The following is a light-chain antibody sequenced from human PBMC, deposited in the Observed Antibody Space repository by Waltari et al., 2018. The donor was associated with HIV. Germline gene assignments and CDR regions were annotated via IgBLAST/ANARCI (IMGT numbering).Light chain of an antibody. CDR3: QRYSTSPPYT. CDR1: QHISGSY. CDR2: GAS. V-gene: IGKV3-20*01. Sequence: EIVLTQSPGTLSLSPGERATLSCRASQHISGSYLAWYQQKPGQAPRVLSYGASSRAACIPDRVSGSGSGTDFTLTISRLEPEDFAVYYCQRYSTSPPYTFGQGTKLEI. J-gene: IGKJ2*01.